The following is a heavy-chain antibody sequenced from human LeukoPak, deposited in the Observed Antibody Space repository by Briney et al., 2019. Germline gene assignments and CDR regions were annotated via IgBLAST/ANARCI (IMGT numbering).Heavy chain of an antibody. D-gene: IGHD2-15*01. CDR1: GFTFSNYV. J-gene: IGHJ4*02. CDR3: VKDGRRSPPC. V-gene: IGHV3-23*01. CDR2: INGGGGST. Sequence: GGSLRLSCAASGFTFSNYVMSWVRQAPGKRPEWVSGINGGGGSTFYAESVKGRFTISRDNSKNTLYLQMSTLRVEDPAVYYCVKDGRRSPPCWGQGTRVTVSS.